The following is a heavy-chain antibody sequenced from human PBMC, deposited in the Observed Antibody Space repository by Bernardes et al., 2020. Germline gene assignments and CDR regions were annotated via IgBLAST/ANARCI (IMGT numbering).Heavy chain of an antibody. V-gene: IGHV1-18*01. J-gene: IGHJ4*02. Sequence: ASVKVSCKASGYTFTSYGISWVRQAPGQGLEWMGWISAYNGNTNYAQKLQGRVTMTTDTSTSTAYMELRSLRSDDTAVYYCARDDNDFWSGLSGFDYWGQGTLVTVSS. CDR3: ARDDNDFWSGLSGFDY. CDR1: GYTFTSYG. CDR2: ISAYNGNT. D-gene: IGHD3-3*01.